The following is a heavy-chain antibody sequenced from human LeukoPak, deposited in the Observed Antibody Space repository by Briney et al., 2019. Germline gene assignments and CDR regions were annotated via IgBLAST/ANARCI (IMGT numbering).Heavy chain of an antibody. CDR2: ISYDGSNK. D-gene: IGHD5-12*01. J-gene: IGHJ4*02. CDR3: ARDDTNIVATGDPDY. CDR1: GFTFSSYA. V-gene: IGHV3-30*01. Sequence: GRSLRLSCAASGFTFSSYAMHWVRQAPGKGLEWVAVISYDGSNKYYADSVKGRFTISRDNSKNTLYLQMNSLRAEDTAVYYCARDDTNIVATGDPDYWGQGILVTVSS.